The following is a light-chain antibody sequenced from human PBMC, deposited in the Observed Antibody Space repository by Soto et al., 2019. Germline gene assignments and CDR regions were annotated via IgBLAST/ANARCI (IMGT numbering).Light chain of an antibody. CDR1: PSISSW. V-gene: IGKV1-5*03. CDR3: QQYSAYPWT. J-gene: IGKJ1*01. CDR2: QAS. Sequence: DIQMTQSPSRLSASVGDRVILTCRASPSISSWLAWYQQKPGRDPTLLLYQASSLESEVPSRVSGSGSGTEFTRIISSLQPDDFATYDGQQYSAYPWTFGQGTKVEIK.